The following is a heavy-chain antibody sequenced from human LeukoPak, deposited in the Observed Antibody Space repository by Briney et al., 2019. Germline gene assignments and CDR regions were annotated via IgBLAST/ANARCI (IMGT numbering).Heavy chain of an antibody. D-gene: IGHD1-14*01. CDR3: ARDHNYDYYYYMDV. Sequence: GGSLRLSCAASGFTFSSYWMHWVRQAPGKGLVWVSRINSDGSSTSYADSVKGRFTISRDNAKNTLYLQMNSLRAEDTAVHYCARDHNYDYYYYMDVWGKGTTVTVSS. CDR2: INSDGSST. V-gene: IGHV3-74*01. J-gene: IGHJ6*03. CDR1: GFTFSSYW.